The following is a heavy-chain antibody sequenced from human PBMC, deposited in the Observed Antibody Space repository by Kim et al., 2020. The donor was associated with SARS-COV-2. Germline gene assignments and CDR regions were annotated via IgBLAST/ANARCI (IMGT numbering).Heavy chain of an antibody. Sequence: GGSLRLSCAASGFTVSSNYMSWVRQAPGKGLEWVSVIYSGGSTYYADSVKGRFTISRDNSNNTLYLQMNSLRAEDTAVYYCAREKGQLGIGAFDIWGQGTMVTVSA. D-gene: IGHD7-27*01. CDR3: AREKGQLGIGAFDI. V-gene: IGHV3-53*01. CDR1: GFTVSSNY. J-gene: IGHJ3*02. CDR2: IYSGGST.